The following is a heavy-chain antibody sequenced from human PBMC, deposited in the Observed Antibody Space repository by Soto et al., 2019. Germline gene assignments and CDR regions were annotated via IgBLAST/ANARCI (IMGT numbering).Heavy chain of an antibody. Sequence: PGGSLRLSCAASGFTFSSYAMSWVRQAPGKGLEWVSAISGSVGSTYYADSVKGRFTISRDNPKNTLYLQMNSLRAEDTAVYYCAKDVGGIITTTVVNYYFDYWGQGTRVIVSS. CDR3: AKDVGGIITTTVVNYYFDY. D-gene: IGHD4-17*01. V-gene: IGHV3-23*01. J-gene: IGHJ4*02. CDR1: GFTFSSYA. CDR2: ISGSVGST.